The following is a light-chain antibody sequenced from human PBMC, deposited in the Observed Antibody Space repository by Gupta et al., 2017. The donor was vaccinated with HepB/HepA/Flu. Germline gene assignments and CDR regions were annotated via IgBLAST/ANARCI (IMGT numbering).Light chain of an antibody. J-gene: IGLJ2*01. CDR2: DVS. V-gene: IGLV2-14*03. CDR1: SSDVGGFNS. Sequence: QSALTQPASVSGSPGQSTTISCTGYSSDVGGFNSVSWYQQYPGRAPILLIYDVSNRPSGVSYRFSGSKSGNTASLTISGLQAEDDADYYCSSFRTGSTLVVFGGGTKVTVL. CDR3: SSFRTGSTLVV.